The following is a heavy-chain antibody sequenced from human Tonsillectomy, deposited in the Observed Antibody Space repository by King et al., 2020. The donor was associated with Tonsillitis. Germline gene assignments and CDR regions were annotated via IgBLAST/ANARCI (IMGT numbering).Heavy chain of an antibody. D-gene: IGHD3-10*01. CDR1: GFTFSSYA. V-gene: IGHV3-30*04. J-gene: IGHJ4*02. Sequence: VQLVESGGGVVQPGRSLRLSCAASGFTFSSYAMHWVRQAPGKGLEWVAVISYDGSNKYYADSVKGRFTISRDNSKKTLYLQMNSLRAEDTAVYYCARDHRSFGSGSYYNPKYWGQGXLVTVSS. CDR2: ISYDGSNK. CDR3: ARDHRSFGSGSYYNPKY.